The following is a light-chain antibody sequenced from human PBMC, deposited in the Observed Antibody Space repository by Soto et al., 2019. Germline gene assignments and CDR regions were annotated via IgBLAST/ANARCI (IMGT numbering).Light chain of an antibody. CDR3: QSYDTGLGGQGV. J-gene: IGLJ3*02. V-gene: IGLV1-40*01. Sequence: QSVLTQPPSVSRAPGQRVTISCTGSSSNLGAVYDVHWYQQLPGTAPKLLIYGNDNRPSGVPDRFSGSKSGTSASLAITGLQAEDEADYYCQSYDTGLGGQGVFGGGTKLTVL. CDR2: GND. CDR1: SSNLGAVYD.